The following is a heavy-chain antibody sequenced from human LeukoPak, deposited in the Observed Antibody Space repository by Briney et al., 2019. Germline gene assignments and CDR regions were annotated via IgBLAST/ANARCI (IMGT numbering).Heavy chain of an antibody. Sequence: GGSLRLSCVAPGLTLSNYWMSWVRQAPGKGLEWVATIRPDGSEKYYVDSVKGRFTISRDNAKRSLYLQMDSLRAEDTAVYYCARDASAYYWGQGTLVTVSS. CDR3: ARDASAYY. V-gene: IGHV3-7*01. J-gene: IGHJ4*02. D-gene: IGHD3-3*01. CDR2: IRPDGSEK. CDR1: GLTLSNYW.